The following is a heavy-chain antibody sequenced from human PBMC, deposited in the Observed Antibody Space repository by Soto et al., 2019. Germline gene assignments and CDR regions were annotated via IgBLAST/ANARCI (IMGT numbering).Heavy chain of an antibody. CDR1: GFTFGDYA. CDR2: IRSQAYGGTT. D-gene: IGHD4-17*01. Sequence: EVQLVESGGGLVQPGRSLRLSCTASGFTFGDYAMSWFRQAPGKGLEWVGFIRSQAYGGTTEYAASVKGRFTISSDDSRSLAYLQMNSLKTEDTAVYYCTATTVTFYWYFDLWGRGALVTVSS. J-gene: IGHJ2*01. V-gene: IGHV3-49*03. CDR3: TATTVTFYWYFDL.